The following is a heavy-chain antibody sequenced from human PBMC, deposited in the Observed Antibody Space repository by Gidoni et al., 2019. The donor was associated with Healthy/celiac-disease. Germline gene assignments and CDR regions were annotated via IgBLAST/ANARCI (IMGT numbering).Heavy chain of an antibody. Sequence: QVQLQESGPGLVKPSETLSLTCPVSGGSISSYYWSWIRQPPGKGLEWIGYIYYSGSTNYNPSLKSRVTISVDTSKNQFSLKLSSVTAADTAVYYCAREGYYDSSGYYHPYYYYGMDVWGQGTTVTVSS. CDR3: AREGYYDSSGYYHPYYYYGMDV. V-gene: IGHV4-59*01. D-gene: IGHD3-22*01. J-gene: IGHJ6*02. CDR2: IYYSGST. CDR1: GGSISSYY.